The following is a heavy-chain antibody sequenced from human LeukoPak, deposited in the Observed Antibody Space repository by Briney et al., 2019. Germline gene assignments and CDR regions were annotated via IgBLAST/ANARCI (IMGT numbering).Heavy chain of an antibody. J-gene: IGHJ6*02. CDR1: GFTFSTYT. CDR3: ARFAAGGSYYYYGMDV. Sequence: GGSLRLSCAASGFTFSTYTMNWVRQPPGKGLEWVSNIATSSSTIYYADSVKGRFTISRDNAKNSLYLQMNSLRADDTAVYYCARFAAGGSYYYYGMDVWGQGTTVTVSS. CDR2: IATSSSTI. D-gene: IGHD6-25*01. V-gene: IGHV3-48*01.